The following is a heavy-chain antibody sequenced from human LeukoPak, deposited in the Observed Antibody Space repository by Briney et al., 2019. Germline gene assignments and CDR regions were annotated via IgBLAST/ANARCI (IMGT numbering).Heavy chain of an antibody. Sequence: PSETLSLTCTVSGGSISSYYWSWIRQPPGKELEWIGHFYSSAINEYNPSLKSRVTISVDTSKNQFSLKLTSVTAADTAVYYCARNWYGGYAWFDPWGQGTRVTVSS. CDR2: FYSSAIN. CDR1: GGSISSYY. V-gene: IGHV4-59*01. CDR3: ARNWYGGYAWFDP. J-gene: IGHJ5*02. D-gene: IGHD5-12*01.